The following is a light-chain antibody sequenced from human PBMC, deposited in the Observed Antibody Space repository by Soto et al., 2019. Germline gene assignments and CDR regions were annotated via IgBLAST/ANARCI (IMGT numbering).Light chain of an antibody. CDR3: QQYGSSPPWT. V-gene: IGKV3-20*01. CDR2: GAS. Sequence: EIVLTQSPGTLSLSPGERATLSCSASQSVSSSYLAWYLQKPGQAPRLLIYGASSRATGIPDRFSGSGSGTDFTLTISRLEPEDFAVYYCQQYGSSPPWTFGQGTKVEIK. CDR1: QSVSSSY. J-gene: IGKJ1*01.